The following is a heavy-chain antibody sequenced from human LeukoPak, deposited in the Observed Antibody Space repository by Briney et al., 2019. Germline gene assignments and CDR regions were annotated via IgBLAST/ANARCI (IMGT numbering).Heavy chain of an antibody. Sequence: PSETLSLTCTVSGGSISSYYWSWIRQPPGKGLEWIGYIYYSGSTNYNPSLKSRVTISVDTSKNQFSLKLSSVTAADTAVYYCAREGNSYLVRGGWFDPWGQGTLVTVSS. D-gene: IGHD5-18*01. J-gene: IGHJ5*02. V-gene: IGHV4-59*01. CDR1: GGSISSYY. CDR2: IYYSGST. CDR3: AREGNSYLVRGGWFDP.